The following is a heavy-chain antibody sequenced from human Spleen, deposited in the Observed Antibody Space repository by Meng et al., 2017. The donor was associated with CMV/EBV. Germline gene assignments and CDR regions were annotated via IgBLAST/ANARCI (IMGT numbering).Heavy chain of an antibody. CDR2: IVVGSGGT. Sequence: SVQVSCKASGFTFSNFAVQWVRQARGQRLEWMGWIVVGSGGTNYAQKFQERVIITRDKSTNTAHMELSSLRSEDTAIYYCATMEWEAHGVGVLDLWGQGTLVTVSS. CDR1: GFTFSNFA. CDR3: ATMEWEAHGVGVLDL. V-gene: IGHV1-58*01. J-gene: IGHJ5*02. D-gene: IGHD1-26*01.